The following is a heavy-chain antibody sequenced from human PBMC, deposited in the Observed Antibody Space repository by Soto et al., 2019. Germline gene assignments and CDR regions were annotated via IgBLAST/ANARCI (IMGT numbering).Heavy chain of an antibody. CDR2: ISSSGSTI. CDR3: ARGPVAGRIPFDY. V-gene: IGHV3-48*03. CDR1: GFTFSSYE. Sequence: EVQLLESGGGLVQPGGSLRLSCAASGFTFSSYEMNWVRQAPGKGLEWVSYISSSGSTIYYADSVKGRFTISRDNAKNSLYLQMNSLRAEDTAVYYCARGPVAGRIPFDYWGQGTLVTVSS. D-gene: IGHD6-19*01. J-gene: IGHJ4*02.